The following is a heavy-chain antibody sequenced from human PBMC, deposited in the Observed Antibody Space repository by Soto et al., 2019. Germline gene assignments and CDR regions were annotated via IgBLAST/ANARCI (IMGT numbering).Heavy chain of an antibody. CDR3: ARDLYGSGSSEY. CDR2: IYTSGST. CDR1: GGSISSYY. Sequence: SETLSLTCTVSGGSISSYYWSLIRQPAGKGLECIWRIYTSGSTNYNPSLKSRVTMSVDTSKNQFSLKLSSVTAADTAVYYCARDLYGSGSSEYWGKGTMVTVSS. J-gene: IGHJ4*02. D-gene: IGHD3-10*01. V-gene: IGHV4-4*07.